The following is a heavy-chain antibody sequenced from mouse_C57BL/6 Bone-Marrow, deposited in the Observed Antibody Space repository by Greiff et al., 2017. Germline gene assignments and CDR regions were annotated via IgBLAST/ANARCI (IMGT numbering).Heavy chain of an antibody. D-gene: IGHD2-12*01. CDR3: TTGYDGPWFAY. CDR2: IDPENGDT. J-gene: IGHJ3*01. V-gene: IGHV14-4*01. Sequence: VQLQQSGAELVRPGASVKLSCTASGFNIKDDYMHWVKQRPEQGLEWIGWIDPENGDTEYASKFQGKATITADTSSNTAYLQHSSLTSGDTAVYYCTTGYDGPWFAYWGQGTLVTVSA. CDR1: GFNIKDDY.